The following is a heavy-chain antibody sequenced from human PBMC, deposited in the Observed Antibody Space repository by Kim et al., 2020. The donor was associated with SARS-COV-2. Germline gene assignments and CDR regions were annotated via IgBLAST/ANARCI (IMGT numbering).Heavy chain of an antibody. CDR2: ISGSGFSA. D-gene: IGHD3-22*01. Sequence: GGSLRLSCAASGFTFSSYAMNWVRQAPGGGLEWVSSISGSGFSAYYGDSVRGRFTLSSDNSKNTLYLQMNSLRAEDTALYYCAKRDSSGYHYTGYYFDYWCQGTLVTVSS. J-gene: IGHJ4*02. V-gene: IGHV3-23*01. CDR3: AKRDSSGYHYTGYYFDY. CDR1: GFTFSSYA.